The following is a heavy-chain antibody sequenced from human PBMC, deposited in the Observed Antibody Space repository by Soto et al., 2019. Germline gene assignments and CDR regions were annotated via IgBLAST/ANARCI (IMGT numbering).Heavy chain of an antibody. CDR2: ISGSGGST. CDR1: GFTFSSYA. J-gene: IGHJ4*02. Sequence: PGGSLRLSCAASGFTFSSYAMSWVRQAPGKGLEWVSAISGSGGSTYYADSVKGRFTISRDNSENTLYLQMNSLRAEDTAVYYCAKDISVLRFLEWPQKFDYWGQGTLVTVSS. CDR3: AKDISVLRFLEWPQKFDY. V-gene: IGHV3-23*01. D-gene: IGHD3-3*01.